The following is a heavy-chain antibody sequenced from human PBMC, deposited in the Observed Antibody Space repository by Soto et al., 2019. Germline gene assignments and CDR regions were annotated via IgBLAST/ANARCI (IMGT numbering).Heavy chain of an antibody. Sequence: EVQLWESGGDSVQAGRSLRLSCAASGFTFGNFAMSWVRQAPGKGLEWVSTITHTSENIDYSDSVKGRFTISRDNSKNTLYLQRNSQRAEDTAVYYCTKGRRLLWLKDVFDDWGQGTVVIVSS. V-gene: IGHV3-23*01. CDR1: GFTFGNFA. CDR3: TKGRRLLWLKDVFDD. CDR2: ITHTSENI. J-gene: IGHJ3*01. D-gene: IGHD5-12*01.